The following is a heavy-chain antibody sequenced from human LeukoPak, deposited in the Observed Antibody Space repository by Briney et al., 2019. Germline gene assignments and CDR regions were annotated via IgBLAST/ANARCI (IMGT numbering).Heavy chain of an antibody. CDR2: ISYDGSNK. Sequence: GGSLRLSCAASGFTFSSYAMHWVRQAPGKGLEWVAVISYDGSNKYYADSVKGRFTFSRDNSKNTLYLQMNSLRAEDTAVYYCARDRGWYAFDIWGQGTMVTVSS. J-gene: IGHJ3*02. CDR1: GFTFSSYA. V-gene: IGHV3-30-3*01. D-gene: IGHD6-19*01. CDR3: ARDRGWYAFDI.